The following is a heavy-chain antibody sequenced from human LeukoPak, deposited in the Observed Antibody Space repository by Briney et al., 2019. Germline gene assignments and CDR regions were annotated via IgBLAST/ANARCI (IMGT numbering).Heavy chain of an antibody. D-gene: IGHD4-23*01. CDR3: ARDGEASYGGNSIIPFDY. CDR1: GFTXXSYA. J-gene: IGHJ4*02. CDR2: ISYDGSNK. V-gene: IGHV3-30-3*01. Sequence: SLRLSCXASGFTXXSYAMHWVRQAPGKGLEWVAVISYDGSNKYYADSVKGRFTISRDNSKNTLYLQMNSLRAEDTAVYYCARDGEASYGGNSIIPFDYWGQGTLVTVSS.